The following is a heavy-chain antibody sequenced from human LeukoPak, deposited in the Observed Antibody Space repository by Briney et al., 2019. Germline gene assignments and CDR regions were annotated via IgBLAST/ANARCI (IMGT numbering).Heavy chain of an antibody. CDR2: IRYDGSNK. Sequence: GGSLRLSCAASGFTFSSYGMHWVRQAPGKGLEWVAFIRYDGSNKYYADSVKGRFTISRDNSKNTLYLQMNSLRAEDTAVYYCAKVSIYYDSSEGYWGQGTLVTVSS. V-gene: IGHV3-30*02. D-gene: IGHD3-22*01. CDR1: GFTFSSYG. CDR3: AKVSIYYDSSEGY. J-gene: IGHJ4*02.